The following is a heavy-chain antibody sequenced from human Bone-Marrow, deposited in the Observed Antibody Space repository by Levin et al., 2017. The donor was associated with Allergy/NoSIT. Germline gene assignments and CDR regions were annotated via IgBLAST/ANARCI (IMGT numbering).Heavy chain of an antibody. CDR1: GFTFSGFA. D-gene: IGHD1-26*01. CDR2: ISYDSYDK. J-gene: IGHJ4*02. V-gene: IGHV3-30-3*02. Sequence: GESLKISCATSGFTFSGFALHWVRQTPGKGLEWVTSISYDSYDKFYAASVRGRFTTSRDNSRNILYLQMDGLRPEDTGVYYCAKSYSAISAFDSWGQGTLVSVSS. CDR3: AKSYSAISAFDS.